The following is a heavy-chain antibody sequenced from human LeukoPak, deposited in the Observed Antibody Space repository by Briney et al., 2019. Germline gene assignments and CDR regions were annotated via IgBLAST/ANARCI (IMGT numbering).Heavy chain of an antibody. D-gene: IGHD2-15*01. CDR3: ACSGYCSGGSCYLRYWYFDL. CDR2: IGDTT. CDR1: GFTFSDYY. V-gene: IGHV3-23*01. Sequence: PGGSLRLSCAASGFTFSDYYMSWIRQAPGKGLEWVSTIGDTTYYADSVKGRFTISRDDSKNTLYLQMKSLRAEDTAVYYCACSGYCSGGSCYLRYWYFDLWGRGTLVTVSS. J-gene: IGHJ2*01.